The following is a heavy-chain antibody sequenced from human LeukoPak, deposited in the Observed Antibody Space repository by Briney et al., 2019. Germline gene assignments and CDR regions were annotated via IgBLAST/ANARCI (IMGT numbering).Heavy chain of an antibody. D-gene: IGHD1-26*01. CDR2: IYSGGST. CDR1: GFTVSNNY. J-gene: IGHJ5*02. CDR3: ARVLVGGTNWFDP. Sequence: GGSLRLSCAASGFTVSNNYMSWVRQAPGKGLQWVSVIYSGGSTYYADSVKGRFTISRDNSKNTLYLQMNSLRAEDTSVYYCARVLVGGTNWFDPWGQGTLVTVSS. V-gene: IGHV3-53*01.